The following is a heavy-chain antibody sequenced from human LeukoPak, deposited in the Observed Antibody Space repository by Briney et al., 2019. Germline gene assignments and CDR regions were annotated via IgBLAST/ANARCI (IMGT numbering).Heavy chain of an antibody. CDR2: ISAYNGNT. CDR3: ARAGTGLYYYYMDV. V-gene: IGHV1-18*01. CDR1: GYTFTSYG. Sequence: GASVKVSCKASGYTFTSYGISWVRQAPGQGLEWMGWISAYNGNTNYAQKLQGRVTMTTDTSTSTGYMELRSLRSDDTAVYYCARAGTGLYYYYMDVWGKGTTVTVSS. D-gene: IGHD7-27*01. J-gene: IGHJ6*03.